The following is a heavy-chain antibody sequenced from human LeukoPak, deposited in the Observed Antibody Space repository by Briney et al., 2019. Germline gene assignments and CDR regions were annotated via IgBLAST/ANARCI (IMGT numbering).Heavy chain of an antibody. CDR2: IYYSGNT. V-gene: IGHV4-39*01. D-gene: IGHD3-22*01. Sequence: SETLSLTCTVSGGSISSYYWGWIRQPPGKGLEWIGSIYYSGNTYYNPSLKSRLTISVDTSKNQFSLKLSSVTAADTAVYYCARSYDTSAYYLVFDYWGQGTLVTVSS. CDR1: GGSISSYY. J-gene: IGHJ4*02. CDR3: ARSYDTSAYYLVFDY.